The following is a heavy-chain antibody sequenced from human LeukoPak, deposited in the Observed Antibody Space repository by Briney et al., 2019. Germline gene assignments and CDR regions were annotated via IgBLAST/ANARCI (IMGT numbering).Heavy chain of an antibody. CDR1: GGSFSGYY. J-gene: IGHJ5*02. CDR2: ISHSGST. V-gene: IGHV4-34*01. D-gene: IGHD2-15*01. CDR3: ARGSTDGYCSGGSCYSTSNWFDP. Sequence: SETLSLTCAVYGGSFSGYYWSWIRQPPGKGLEWIGEISHSGSTNYNPSLKSRVTISVDTSKNQFSLKLSSVTAADTAMYYCARGSTDGYCSGGSCYSTSNWFDPWGQGTLVTVSS.